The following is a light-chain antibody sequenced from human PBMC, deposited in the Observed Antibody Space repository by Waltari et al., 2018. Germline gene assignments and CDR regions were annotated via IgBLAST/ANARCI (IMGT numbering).Light chain of an antibody. J-gene: IGKJ4*01. CDR3: QQRRKWPLT. Sequence: DIVLTQSPAILSLSPWERPSLACSASLSVTNYLAWYQQKPGQAPRILIYDTSHRATGIPARFSGSGFATDVTRTISSLEPEDFAVDDCQQRRKWPLTLGGGTKVEIK. V-gene: IGKV3-11*01. CDR2: DTS. CDR1: LSVTNY.